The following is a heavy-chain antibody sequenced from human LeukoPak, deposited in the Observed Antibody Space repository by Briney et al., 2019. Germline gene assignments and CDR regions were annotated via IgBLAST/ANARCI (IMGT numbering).Heavy chain of an antibody. V-gene: IGHV1-24*01. J-gene: IGHJ4*02. D-gene: IGHD6-13*01. CDR2: FDPEDGET. Sequence: ASVKVSCKVSGYTLTELSMHWVRQAPGKGLEWMGGFDPEDGETIYAQKFQGRVTMTVDTSTDTAYMELSSLRSEDTAVYYCATRLGSSWFFDYWGQGTLVTVSS. CDR3: ATRLGSSWFFDY. CDR1: GYTLTELS.